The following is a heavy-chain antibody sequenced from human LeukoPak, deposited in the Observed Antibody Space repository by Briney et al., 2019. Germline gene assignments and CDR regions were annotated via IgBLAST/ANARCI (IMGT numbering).Heavy chain of an antibody. J-gene: IGHJ4*02. CDR3: ASALQWLVGFDY. CDR1: GFTFSSYG. V-gene: IGHV3-33*01. Sequence: GGSLRLSCAASGFTFSSYGMHWVRQAPGKGLEWVAVIWYDGSNKYYADSVKGRFTISRDNSKNTLYLQMNSLRAEDTAVYYCASALQWLVGFDYWGQGTLVTVSS. D-gene: IGHD6-19*01. CDR2: IWYDGSNK.